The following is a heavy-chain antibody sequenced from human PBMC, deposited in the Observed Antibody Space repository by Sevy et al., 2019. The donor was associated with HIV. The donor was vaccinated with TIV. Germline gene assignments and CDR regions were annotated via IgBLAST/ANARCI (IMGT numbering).Heavy chain of an antibody. CDR1: GLTLSSCG. Sequence: GGSLRLSCAASGLTLSSCGMHWARQAPGKGLKWVAVISYDGSNKYYAESVKGRFTISRDTSKNTLYLQMNSLRAEDTAVYYCAKDFTGFYGMDVWGQGTTVTVSS. CDR3: AKDFTGFYGMDV. CDR2: ISYDGSNK. J-gene: IGHJ6*02. V-gene: IGHV3-30*18. D-gene: IGHD3-9*01.